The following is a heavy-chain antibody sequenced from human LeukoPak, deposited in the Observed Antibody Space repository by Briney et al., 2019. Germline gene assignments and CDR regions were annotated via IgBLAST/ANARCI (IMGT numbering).Heavy chain of an antibody. J-gene: IGHJ4*02. D-gene: IGHD3-10*01. CDR3: ARDRSHYYGSGSCLPADY. V-gene: IGHV1-69*05. CDR1: GGTFSSYA. CDR2: IIPIFGTA. Sequence: GASVKVSCKASGGTFSSYAISWVRQAPRQGLEWMGGIIPIFGTANYAQKFQGRVTITTDESTSTAYMELSSLRSEDTAVYYCARDRSHYYGSGSCLPADYWGQGTLVTVSS.